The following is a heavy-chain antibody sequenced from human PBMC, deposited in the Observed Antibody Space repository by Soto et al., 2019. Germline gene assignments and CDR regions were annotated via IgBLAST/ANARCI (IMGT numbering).Heavy chain of an antibody. V-gene: IGHV3-23*01. D-gene: IGHD3-22*01. CDR1: GFTFSTYA. Sequence: GGSLRLSCAASGFTFSTYAMSWVRQAPGKGLEWVSAISGSGGSAYYADSVKGRFTISRDSSKNTLYLQMNSLRAEDTAVYYCSKDSSGYYGVFDYWGQGXLVTVYS. CDR2: ISGSGGSA. J-gene: IGHJ4*02. CDR3: SKDSSGYYGVFDY.